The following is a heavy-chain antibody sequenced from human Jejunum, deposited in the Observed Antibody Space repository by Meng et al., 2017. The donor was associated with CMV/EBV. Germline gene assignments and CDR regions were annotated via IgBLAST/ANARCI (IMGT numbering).Heavy chain of an antibody. V-gene: IGHV4-30-4*08. CDR3: ARGGIFRGIDY. CDR2: IYYNGNA. J-gene: IGHJ4*02. Sequence: QVQLQESGPGLVNPSQTLSLTCSVSGDSIDGGDYSWNWVRQPPGKGLEWIGYIYYNGNAYYTPSLKSQVTISVDTSKNQFSLRANSVTAADTAVYFCARGGIFRGIDYWSQGTLVTVSS. CDR1: GDSIDGGDYS. D-gene: IGHD3-10*01.